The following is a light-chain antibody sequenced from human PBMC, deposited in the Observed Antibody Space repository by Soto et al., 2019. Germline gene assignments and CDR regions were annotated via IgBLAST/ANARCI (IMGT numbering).Light chain of an antibody. CDR3: QHYGRSPPSWT. V-gene: IGKV3-20*01. CDR2: DAS. Sequence: EIVLTQSPGTLSLSPGERATLSCRASQSVTSSYLAWYQQKPGQPPRLLIFDASSRATGIPDRFTGSGSGTDFPLTISSLEPEDFAVYYCQHYGRSPPSWTFGQGTEVEIK. CDR1: QSVTSSY. J-gene: IGKJ1*01.